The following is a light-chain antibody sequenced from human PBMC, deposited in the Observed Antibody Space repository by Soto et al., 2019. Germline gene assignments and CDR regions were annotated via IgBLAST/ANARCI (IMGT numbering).Light chain of an antibody. CDR2: GAS. Sequence: DIQITQSPCSLSASVGARISITCQASQDIRTSLSWFQQKPGRAPKLLIYGASNLETGVPSRFRGSGSGTDFTFTISSLQPEYIATYYCQQYDNLPPFTFGPGTKVDIK. J-gene: IGKJ3*01. V-gene: IGKV1-33*01. CDR1: QDIRTS. CDR3: QQYDNLPPFT.